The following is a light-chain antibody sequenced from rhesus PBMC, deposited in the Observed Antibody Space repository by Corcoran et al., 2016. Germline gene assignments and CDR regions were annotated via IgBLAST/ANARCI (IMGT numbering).Light chain of an antibody. CDR2: KAS. J-gene: IGKJ1*01. CDR1: QGISSW. V-gene: IGKV1-21*01. Sequence: DIQMTQSPSSLSASVGDRVTITCRASQGISSWLAWYQQKPGKAPKLLIYKASSLQSGVPSRFSGRGSWTEFTLTISSLQPEDSSTYYCQQYNSVPRTFGQGTKVEIK. CDR3: QQYNSVPRT.